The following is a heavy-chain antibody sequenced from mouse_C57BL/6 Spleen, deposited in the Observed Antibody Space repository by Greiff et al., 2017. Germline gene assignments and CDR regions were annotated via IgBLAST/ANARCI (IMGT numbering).Heavy chain of an antibody. CDR1: GYTFTSYW. J-gene: IGHJ3*01. D-gene: IGHD2-5*01. V-gene: IGHV1-5*01. CDR2: IYPGNSDT. CDR3: TPYSSYGEWFAD. Sequence: VQLQQSGTVLARPGASVKMSCKTSGYTFTSYWMHWVKQRPGQGLEWIGAIYPGNSDTSYNQKFKGKAKLTAVTSASTAYMELSRLTNEDSAVYYCTPYSSYGEWFADWGKGTLVTVSA.